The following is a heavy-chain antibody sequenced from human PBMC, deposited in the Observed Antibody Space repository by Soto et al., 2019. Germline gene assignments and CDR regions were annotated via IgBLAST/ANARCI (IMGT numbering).Heavy chain of an antibody. Sequence: LRLSCAASGFTFDDYAMHWVRQVPGKGLEWVSGINWNSGSIGYADSVKGRFAISRDNAKNSLHLQMNSLRAEDTAFYYCVKDESINWYSGHFRHWGQGTLVTVSS. D-gene: IGHD6-13*01. CDR2: INWNSGSI. CDR3: VKDESINWYSGHFRH. V-gene: IGHV3-9*01. J-gene: IGHJ1*01. CDR1: GFTFDDYA.